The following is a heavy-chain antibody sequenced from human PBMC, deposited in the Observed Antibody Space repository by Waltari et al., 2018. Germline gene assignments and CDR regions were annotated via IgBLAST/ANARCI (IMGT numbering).Heavy chain of an antibody. CDR2: IYYSGST. D-gene: IGHD3-3*01. V-gene: IGHV4-39*07. J-gene: IGHJ5*02. CDR3: ARVDYDFWSGYYFNWFDP. Sequence: QLQLQESGPGLVKPSETLSLTCTVSGGSISSSSYYWGWIRQPPGKGLEWIGSIYYSGSTYYNPSLKSRVTISVDTSKNQFSLKLSSVTAADTAVYYCARVDYDFWSGYYFNWFDPWGQGTLVTVSS. CDR1: GGSISSSSYY.